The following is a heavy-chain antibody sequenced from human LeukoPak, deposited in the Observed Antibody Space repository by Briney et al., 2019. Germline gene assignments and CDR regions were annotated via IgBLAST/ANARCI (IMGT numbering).Heavy chain of an antibody. D-gene: IGHD6-13*01. V-gene: IGHV1-18*01. CDR1: GYTFTSYG. J-gene: IGHJ6*03. CDR3: ARDGKGSSWSNYYYYYMDV. CDR2: ISAYNGNT. Sequence: ALVKVSCKASGYTFTSYGISWVRQAPGQGLEWMGWISAYNGNTDYAQKLQGRVTMTTDTSTSTAYMELSSLRSEDTAVYYCARDGKGSSWSNYYYYYMDVWGKGTTVTVSS.